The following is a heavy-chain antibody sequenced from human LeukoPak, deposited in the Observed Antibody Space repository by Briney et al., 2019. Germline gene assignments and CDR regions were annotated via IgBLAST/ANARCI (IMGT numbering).Heavy chain of an antibody. CDR1: GYTFTSYS. D-gene: IGHD4-17*01. CDR2: INPSDAST. V-gene: IGHV1-46*01. CDR3: ARLGPVNKDHYIDV. J-gene: IGHJ6*03. Sequence: ASVKVSCKASGYTFTSYSMNWVRQAPGQGPEWMGIINPSDASTTYAQKFQGRVTMTRDMSTSTVYMELSSLRSEDTAVYFCARLGPVNKDHYIDVGGKGTTVTISS.